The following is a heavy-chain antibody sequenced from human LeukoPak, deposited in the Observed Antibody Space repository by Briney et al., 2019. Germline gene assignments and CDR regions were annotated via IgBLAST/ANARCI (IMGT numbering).Heavy chain of an antibody. CDR1: GFTFSDYY. V-gene: IGHV3-11*01. Sequence: KTGGSLRLSCAASGFTFSDYYITWIRQAPGKGLEWVSHISSSGRLMQYADSVKGRFTITRDNAQNFMSLQMNSLKPEDTAVYYCARDTNNGLDIWGRGTTVTVSS. CDR3: ARDTNNGLDI. CDR2: ISSSGRLM. J-gene: IGHJ6*02. D-gene: IGHD1-20*01.